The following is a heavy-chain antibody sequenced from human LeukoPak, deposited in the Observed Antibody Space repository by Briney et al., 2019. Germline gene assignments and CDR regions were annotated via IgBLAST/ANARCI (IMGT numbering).Heavy chain of an antibody. CDR3: ARGRMTNGYFDY. D-gene: IGHD4-17*01. Sequence: KPSETLSLTCADYGGSFSGYYWSWIRQPPGKGLEWIGEINHSGSTNYNPSLKSRVTISVDTSKNQFSLKLSSVTAADTAVYYCARGRMTNGYFDYWGQGTLVTVSS. J-gene: IGHJ4*02. V-gene: IGHV4-34*01. CDR2: INHSGST. CDR1: GGSFSGYY.